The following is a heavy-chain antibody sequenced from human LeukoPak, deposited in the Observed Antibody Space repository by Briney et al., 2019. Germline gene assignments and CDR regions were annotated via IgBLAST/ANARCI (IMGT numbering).Heavy chain of an antibody. V-gene: IGHV4-59*01. CDR2: IYYSGSA. J-gene: IGHJ3*02. CDR1: GVSIRTYY. Sequence: SETLSLTCTVSGVSIRTYYWSWLRQPPGKGLEWIGYIYYSGSANYNPSLKSRVTISVDTSKNQFSLKLSSVTAADTAVYYCARGSGSYLDAFDIWGQGTMVTVSS. D-gene: IGHD1-26*01. CDR3: ARGSGSYLDAFDI.